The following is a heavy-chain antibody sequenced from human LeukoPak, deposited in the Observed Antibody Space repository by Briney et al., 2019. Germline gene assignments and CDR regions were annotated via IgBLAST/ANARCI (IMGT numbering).Heavy chain of an antibody. CDR1: GGSISSYS. V-gene: IGHV4-59*08. CDR3: ARAPYCGGDCYSFFFG. D-gene: IGHD2-21*02. CDR2: IYYSGST. J-gene: IGHJ4*02. Sequence: SETLSLTCTVSGGSISSYSWSWIRQPPGKGLEWIGYIYYSGSTNYNPSLKSRVTISLDTSKNQFSLKLTSVTAADTAVYYCARAPYCGGDCYSFFFGWGRGTLVTVSS.